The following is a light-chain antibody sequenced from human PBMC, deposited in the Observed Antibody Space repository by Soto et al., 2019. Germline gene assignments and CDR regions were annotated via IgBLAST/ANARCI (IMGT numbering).Light chain of an antibody. CDR3: QQYGSSPRT. V-gene: IGKV3-20*01. CDR2: GAS. J-gene: IGKJ1*01. Sequence: TLSLSPGERATLSCRASQSVSSSYLAWYQQKPGQAPRLLIYGASSRATGIPDRFSGSGSGTDFTLTISRLEPEDFAVYYCQQYGSSPRTFGQGTKADIK. CDR1: QSVSSSY.